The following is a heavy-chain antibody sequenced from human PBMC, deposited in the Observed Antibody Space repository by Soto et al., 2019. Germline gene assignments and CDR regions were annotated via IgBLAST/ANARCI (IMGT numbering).Heavy chain of an antibody. D-gene: IGHD2-2*02. J-gene: IGHJ5*02. CDR1: GYSFTSYW. Sequence: GESLKISCKGSGYSFTSYWIGWVRQMPGKGLEWMGIIYPGDSDTRYSPSFQGQVTISADKSISTAYLQWSSLKASDTAMYYCAKTGVPAAIGALVYFEPWGQGTLVTVSS. CDR2: IYPGDSDT. CDR3: AKTGVPAAIGALVYFEP. V-gene: IGHV5-51*01.